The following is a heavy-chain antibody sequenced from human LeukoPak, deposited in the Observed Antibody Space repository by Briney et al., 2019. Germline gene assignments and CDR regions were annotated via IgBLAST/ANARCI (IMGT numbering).Heavy chain of an antibody. CDR1: GGSFSGYY. J-gene: IGHJ6*03. CDR2: INHSGST. Sequence: NPSETLSLTCAVYGGSFSGYYWSWIRQPPGKGLEWIGEINHSGSTNYNPSLKSRVTISVDTSKNQFSLQLNSVTPEDTAVYYCARDDLQLVRRLGGSTEYYYYYYMDVWGKGTTVTVSS. D-gene: IGHD6-13*01. V-gene: IGHV4-34*01. CDR3: ARDDLQLVRRLGGSTEYYYYYYMDV.